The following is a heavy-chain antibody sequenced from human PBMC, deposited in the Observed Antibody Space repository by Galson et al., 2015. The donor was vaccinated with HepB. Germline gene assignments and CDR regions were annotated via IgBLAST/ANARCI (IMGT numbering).Heavy chain of an antibody. J-gene: IGHJ4*02. CDR1: GGSISAYY. CDR2: ISNSGNT. D-gene: IGHD6-19*01. V-gene: IGHV4-4*07. CDR3: ARVMGIGVATITAFDN. Sequence: ETLSLTCTVSGGSISAYYWGWIRQPPERGLEWIGSISNSGNTYYSPSLKSRVAISIDSSKNHFSLNLTSVTAADTAFYFCARVMGIGVATITAFDNWGQGILVTVSS.